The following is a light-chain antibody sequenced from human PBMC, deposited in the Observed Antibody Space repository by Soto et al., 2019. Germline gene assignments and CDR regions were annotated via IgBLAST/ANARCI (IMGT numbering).Light chain of an antibody. CDR3: SSYTSSSTLEV. CDR1: SSDVGGYNY. CDR2: DVS. J-gene: IGLJ2*01. V-gene: IGLV2-14*03. Sequence: QSALTQPASVSGSPGQSITISCTGTSSDVGGYNYVSWYQQHPGKAPKVMIYDVSYRPSGVSNRFSGSKSGNTASLTISGLQVEDEADYYCSSYTSSSTLEVFGGGTKLTVL.